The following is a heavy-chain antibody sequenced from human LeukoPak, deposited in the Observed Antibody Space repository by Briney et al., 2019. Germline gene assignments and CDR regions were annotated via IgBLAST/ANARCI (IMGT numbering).Heavy chain of an antibody. CDR2: ISSSGSTI. Sequence: GGSLRLSCAASGFSLSDYYMNWVRQAPGKGLEWVSYISSSGSTIYYADSVKGRFTISRDNAKNSLYLQMNSLRAEDTAVYYCVQESSSLLRSYFDYWGQGTLVTVSS. CDR3: VQESSSLLRSYFDY. CDR1: GFSLSDYY. D-gene: IGHD2-15*01. V-gene: IGHV3-11*04. J-gene: IGHJ4*02.